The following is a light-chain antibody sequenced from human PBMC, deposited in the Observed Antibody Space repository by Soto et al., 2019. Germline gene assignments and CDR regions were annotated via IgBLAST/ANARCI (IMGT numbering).Light chain of an antibody. Sequence: QAVVTQEPSLTVSPGGTVTLTCASSTGAVTSGYYPNWFQQKPGQAPRPLIYSTSNKHSWTPARFSGSLLGGKAALTLSGLQPEDEAEYYCLLYYGGAYVFGTGTKLTVL. CDR3: LLYYGGAYV. CDR1: TGAVTSGYY. CDR2: STS. J-gene: IGLJ1*01. V-gene: IGLV7-43*01.